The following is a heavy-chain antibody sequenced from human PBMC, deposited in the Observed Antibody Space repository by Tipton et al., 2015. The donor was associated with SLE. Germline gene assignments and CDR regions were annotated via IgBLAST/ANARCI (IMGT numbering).Heavy chain of an antibody. Sequence: TLSLTCAVYGGTSRDYFWSWIRQPPGKGLEWIGEVSHRGTTNYNPCLDSRVTISLDRFNNQFTLKMTSVTAADTAVYYCANQNWNYYFWGQGNLVTVSS. CDR1: GGTSRDYF. CDR2: VSHRGTT. J-gene: IGHJ4*02. CDR3: ANQNWNYYF. D-gene: IGHD1-7*01. V-gene: IGHV4-34*08.